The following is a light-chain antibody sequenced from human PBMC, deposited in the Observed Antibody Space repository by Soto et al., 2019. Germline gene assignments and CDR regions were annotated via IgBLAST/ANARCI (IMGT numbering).Light chain of an antibody. CDR1: QTITSY. Sequence: DIPMTQSPSSLSASVGDRVTITCRASQTITSYLNWYQQQPGKAPKLLIYAASSMQSGVPSRFSGSGSGTDFTLTISSLQPEDFATYYCQQSYSTPWTFGLGTKVEIK. J-gene: IGKJ1*01. V-gene: IGKV1-39*01. CDR2: AAS. CDR3: QQSYSTPWT.